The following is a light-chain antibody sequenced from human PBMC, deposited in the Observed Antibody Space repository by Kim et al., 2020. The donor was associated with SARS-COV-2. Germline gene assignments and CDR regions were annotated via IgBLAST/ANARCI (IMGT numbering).Light chain of an antibody. CDR1: QSVSTS. CDR3: QQTYNTPC. V-gene: IGKV1-39*01. J-gene: IGKJ2*03. CDR2: TAS. Sequence: DIQMTQSPSSLSGSVGDRVTITCRTSQSVSTSLNWYQQKLGKAPSLLIYTASTLRSGVPSRFSGSGSGTNFTLTINSLHPDDFSSCYCQQTYNTPCFGKGTKLEI.